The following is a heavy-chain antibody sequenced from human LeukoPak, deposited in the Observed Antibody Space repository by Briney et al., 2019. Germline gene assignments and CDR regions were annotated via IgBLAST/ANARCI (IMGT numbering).Heavy chain of an antibody. Sequence: GGSLRLSCATSGFSFSTFGMHWVRQTPGKGLEWVSHISKDESNKYYADSVKGRFTISRDTSKNTLFLQMTSLRVEDTAIYYCAKDNPVLEYWGQGTLVTVS. J-gene: IGHJ4*02. CDR1: GFSFSTFG. CDR2: ISKDESNK. CDR3: AKDNPVLEY. V-gene: IGHV3-30*18.